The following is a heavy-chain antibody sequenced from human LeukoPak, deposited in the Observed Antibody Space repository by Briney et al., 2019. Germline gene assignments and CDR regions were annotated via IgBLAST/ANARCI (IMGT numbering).Heavy chain of an antibody. CDR3: ATRSLYSSGFGRGLYY. V-gene: IGHV1-24*01. CDR2: FDPEDGET. J-gene: IGHJ4*02. D-gene: IGHD6-19*01. CDR1: GYTLTELS. Sequence: LGASVTVSCKVSGYTLTELSMHWVRQAPGKGLEGMGGFDPEDGETIYAQKFQGRVTMTEDTSTDTAYMELSSLRSEDTAVYYCATRSLYSSGFGRGLYYWGQGTLVTVSS.